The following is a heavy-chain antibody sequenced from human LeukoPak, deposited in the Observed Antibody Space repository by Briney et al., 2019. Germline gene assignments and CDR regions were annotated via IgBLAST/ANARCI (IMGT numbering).Heavy chain of an antibody. CDR1: GFTFSDYS. J-gene: IGHJ4*02. Sequence: PGGSLRLSCAASGFTFSDYSMNWVRQAPGKGLEWISYIGIDSGNTNYADSVKGRFTISGDKAKNSLYLQMNSLRVEDTALYYCARAPITSPFYFDSWGQGTLVTVSS. CDR3: ARAPITSPFYFDS. D-gene: IGHD2-2*01. CDR2: IGIDSGNT. V-gene: IGHV3-48*01.